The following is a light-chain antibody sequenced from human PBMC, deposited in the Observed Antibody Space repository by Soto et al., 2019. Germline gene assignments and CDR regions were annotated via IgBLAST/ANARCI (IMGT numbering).Light chain of an antibody. J-gene: IGLJ2*01. Sequence: QSALTQPASVSGSPGQSITISCTGTSSDGGGYNYVSWYQQHPGKAPHLMIYEVTNRPSGVSNRFSGSKSGNTASLTISGLQAEDEADYYCSSYTDSITLVVFGGGTKLTVL. CDR2: EVT. CDR3: SSYTDSITLVV. CDR1: SSDGGGYNY. V-gene: IGLV2-14*01.